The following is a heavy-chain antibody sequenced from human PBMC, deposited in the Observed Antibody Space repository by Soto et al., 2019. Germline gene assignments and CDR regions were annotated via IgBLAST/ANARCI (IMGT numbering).Heavy chain of an antibody. Sequence: QVQLVQSGAEVKKSGASVKVSCKASGYTFTGHYIHWVRQAPGQGPEWMGEIGPKNGDTKYAQKFQGRVTMTRDTSIKPVYMELSNLSPDDTAVYYCGRGRSGELVVFYWGQGTLVTVYS. V-gene: IGHV1-2*02. D-gene: IGHD1-7*01. J-gene: IGHJ4*02. CDR1: GYTFTGHY. CDR3: GRGRSGELVVFY. CDR2: IGPKNGDT.